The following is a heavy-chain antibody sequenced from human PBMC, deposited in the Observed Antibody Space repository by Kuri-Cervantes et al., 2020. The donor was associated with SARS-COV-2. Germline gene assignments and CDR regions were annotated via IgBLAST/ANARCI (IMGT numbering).Heavy chain of an antibody. Sequence: GGSLRLSCAASGFTFDDYGMHWVRQAPGKGLEWVAFIRYDGSNKYYADSVKGRFTISRDNSKNTLYLQMNSLRAEDTAVYYCAKDAGIAAAGTRYYYYYYMDVWGKGTTVTVSS. CDR1: GFTFDDYG. V-gene: IGHV3-30*02. J-gene: IGHJ6*03. CDR2: IRYDGSNK. CDR3: AKDAGIAAAGTRYYYYYYMDV. D-gene: IGHD6-13*01.